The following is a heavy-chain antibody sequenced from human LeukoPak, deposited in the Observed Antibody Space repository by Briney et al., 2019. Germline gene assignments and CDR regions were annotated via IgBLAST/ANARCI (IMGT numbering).Heavy chain of an antibody. J-gene: IGHJ4*02. V-gene: IGHV3-23*01. CDR2: IGGVGGRT. Sequence: AGGSLRLSCVASGFTFSSYAMSWVRQAPGKGLEWVSGIGGVGGRTYYADAVKGRFTISRDNSKNTLNLQMNSLRAEDTAVYYCARGYHDILTGYYSDYWGQGTLVTVSS. D-gene: IGHD3-9*01. CDR3: ARGYHDILTGYYSDY. CDR1: GFTFSSYA.